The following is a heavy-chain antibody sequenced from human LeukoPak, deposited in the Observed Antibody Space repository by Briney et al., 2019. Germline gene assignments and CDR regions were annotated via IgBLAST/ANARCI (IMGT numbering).Heavy chain of an antibody. CDR3: ARVRAKGGVDYYYGMDV. V-gene: IGHV1-69*13. CDR2: IIPIFGTA. Sequence: SVKVSCKASGGTFSSYAISWVRQAPGQGLEWMGGIIPIFGTANYAQKFQGRVTITADESTSTAYMELSRLRSDDTAVYYCARVRAKGGVDYYYGMDVWGQGTTVTVS. CDR1: GGTFSSYA. J-gene: IGHJ6*02. D-gene: IGHD3-10*01.